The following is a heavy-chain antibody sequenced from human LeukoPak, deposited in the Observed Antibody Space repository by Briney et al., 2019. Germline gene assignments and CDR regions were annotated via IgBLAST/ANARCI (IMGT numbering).Heavy chain of an antibody. D-gene: IGHD3-16*01. J-gene: IGHJ6*02. V-gene: IGHV3-21*04. CDR1: GFTFRAYT. CDR3: ARGGGLDV. CDR2: ISASGSDI. Sequence: GGSLRLSCAASGFTFRAYTFNWVRQTPGKGLEWVSVISASGSDIHCAGPMKGRFTISRDNAKNSLYLQMSNLRAEDTAVYFCARGGGLDVWGQGATVTVSS.